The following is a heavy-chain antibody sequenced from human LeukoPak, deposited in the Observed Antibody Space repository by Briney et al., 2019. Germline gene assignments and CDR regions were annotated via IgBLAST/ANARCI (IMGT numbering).Heavy chain of an antibody. V-gene: IGHV4-34*01. CDR1: GGSFSGYY. D-gene: IGHD6-19*01. CDR3: AKIPVAGGGWFDP. CDR2: INHSGST. Sequence: SETLSLTCAVYGGSFSGYYWSWIRQPPGKGLEWIGEINHSGSTNYNPSLKSRVTISVDTSKNQFSLKLSSVTAADTAVYYCAKIPVAGGGWFDPWGQGTLVTVSS. J-gene: IGHJ5*02.